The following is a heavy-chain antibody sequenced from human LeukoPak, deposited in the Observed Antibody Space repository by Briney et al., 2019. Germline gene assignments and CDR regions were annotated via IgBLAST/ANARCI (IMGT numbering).Heavy chain of an antibody. V-gene: IGHV1-46*01. CDR3: ARGRIAGDY. CDR2: INPSGGRT. D-gene: IGHD6-13*01. CDR1: GYTFTSYY. Sequence: ASVKVSCKASGYTFTSYYIYWMRQAHGHGLDWMGIINPSGGRTNYAHKFQGRVTMTRDMSTSTVYMELSSLRSEDTAVYYCARGRIAGDYWGQGTLVTVSS. J-gene: IGHJ4*02.